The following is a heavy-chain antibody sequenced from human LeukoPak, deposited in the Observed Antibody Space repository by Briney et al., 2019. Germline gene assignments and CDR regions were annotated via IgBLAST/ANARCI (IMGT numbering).Heavy chain of an antibody. V-gene: IGHV3-66*03. J-gene: IGHJ4*02. Sequence: GGSLRLSCTVSGFTVSSNSMSWVRQAPGKGLEWVSFIYSDNTHYSDSVKGRFTISRDHSKNTLYLQMNSLRAEDAAVYYCATEGSFDYWGQGTLVTVSS. CDR1: GFTVSSNS. CDR3: ATEGSFDY. CDR2: IYSDNT.